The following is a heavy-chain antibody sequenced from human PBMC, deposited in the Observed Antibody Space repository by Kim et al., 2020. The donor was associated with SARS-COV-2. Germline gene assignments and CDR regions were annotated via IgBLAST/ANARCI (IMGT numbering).Heavy chain of an antibody. D-gene: IGHD5-18*01. J-gene: IGHJ5*02. Sequence: SVKGRFTISRDNSKNTLYLQMNSLRAEDTAVYYCAKDGGYSYGYGSWFDPWGQGTLVTVSS. V-gene: IGHV3-23*01. CDR3: AKDGGYSYGYGSWFDP.